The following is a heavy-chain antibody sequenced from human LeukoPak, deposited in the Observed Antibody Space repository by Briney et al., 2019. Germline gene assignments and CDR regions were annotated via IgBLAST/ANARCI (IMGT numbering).Heavy chain of an antibody. Sequence: SETLSLTCAVYGGSFSGYYWSWIRQPPGKGLEWIGEINHSGSTNYNPSLKSRVTISVDTSKNQFSLKLGSVTAADTAVYYCARGVYGSGSYYLDGMDVWGQGTTVTVSS. V-gene: IGHV4-34*01. J-gene: IGHJ6*02. CDR3: ARGVYGSGSYYLDGMDV. D-gene: IGHD3-10*01. CDR2: INHSGST. CDR1: GGSFSGYY.